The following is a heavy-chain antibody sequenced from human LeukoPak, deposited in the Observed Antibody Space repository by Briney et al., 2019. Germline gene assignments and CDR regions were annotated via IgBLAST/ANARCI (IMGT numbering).Heavy chain of an antibody. Sequence: GASVKVSCKASGYTFTSYYMHWVRQAPGQGLEWMGIINPSGGSTSYAQKFQGRVTMTRDMSTSTVYMELSSLRSEGTAVYYCASSSNDPNDAFDIWGQGTMVTVSS. D-gene: IGHD2-2*01. J-gene: IGHJ3*02. V-gene: IGHV1-46*01. CDR3: ASSSNDPNDAFDI. CDR2: INPSGGST. CDR1: GYTFTSYY.